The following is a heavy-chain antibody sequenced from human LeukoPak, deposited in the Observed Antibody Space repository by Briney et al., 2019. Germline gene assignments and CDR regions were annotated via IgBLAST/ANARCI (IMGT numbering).Heavy chain of an antibody. J-gene: IGHJ4*02. CDR3: ARGGDSSSWFTSPDF. CDR2: INPSGGST. D-gene: IGHD6-13*01. CDR1: GYTFTTYA. V-gene: IGHV1-46*01. Sequence: ASVKVSCKASGYTFTTYAMNWVRQAPGQGLEWMGIINPSGGSTSYAQKFQGRVTMTRDTSISTAYMELSRLRSDDTAVYYCARGGDSSSWFTSPDFWGQGTLVTVSS.